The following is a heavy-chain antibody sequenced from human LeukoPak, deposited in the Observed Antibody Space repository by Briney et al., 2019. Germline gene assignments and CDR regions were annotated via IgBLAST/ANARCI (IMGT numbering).Heavy chain of an antibody. Sequence: PGGSLRLSCTASGFTFGDHAMNWVRQAPGKGLEWLGFIRSKANGGTTAYAASARGSFTIEKDHYKNIAYMQMTSLTTEDTAVYYWSRGPTQEWLSTSTDVWGQGTPVIVSS. V-gene: IGHV3-49*04. CDR1: GFTFGDHA. CDR3: SRGPTQEWLSTSTDV. CDR2: IRSKANGGTT. J-gene: IGHJ6*02. D-gene: IGHD2-2*01.